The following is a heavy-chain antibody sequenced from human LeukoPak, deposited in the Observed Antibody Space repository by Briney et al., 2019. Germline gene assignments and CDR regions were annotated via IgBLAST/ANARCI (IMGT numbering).Heavy chain of an antibody. CDR2: IYSSGKT. D-gene: IGHD3-9*01. V-gene: IGHV4-4*07. CDR1: GGSINNYY. J-gene: IGHJ4*02. Sequence: SETLSLTCTVSGGSINNYYWTWIRQPAGKGLEWIGRIYSSGKTNYNPSLKSRVAMSVDTSNNQLSLMMTSVTAADTAVFYCARTPQGDNYFDYWGQGHLVTVSS. CDR3: ARTPQGDNYFDY.